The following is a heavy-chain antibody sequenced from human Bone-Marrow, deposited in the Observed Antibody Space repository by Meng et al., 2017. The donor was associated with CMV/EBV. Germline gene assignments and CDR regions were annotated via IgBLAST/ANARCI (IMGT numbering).Heavy chain of an antibody. D-gene: IGHD3-3*01. CDR2: IYYSGST. CDR1: GGSICSYY. V-gene: IGHV4-59*01. CDR3: ARGILRFLEWLPYYYYGMDV. Sequence: SETLSLTCTVSGGSICSYYWSWIRQPPGKGLEWIGYIYYSGSTNYNPSLKSRVTISVDTSKNQFSRKLSAVTAADTAVYYCARGILRFLEWLPYYYYGMDVWGQGTTVTVSS. J-gene: IGHJ6*02.